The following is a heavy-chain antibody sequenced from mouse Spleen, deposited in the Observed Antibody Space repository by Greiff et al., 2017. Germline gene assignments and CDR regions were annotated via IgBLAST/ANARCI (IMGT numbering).Heavy chain of an antibody. CDR3: AREGLFDY. Sequence: QVQLQQSGPELVKPGASVKMSCKASGYTFTSYYIHWVKQRPGQGLEWIGWIYPGDGSTKYNEKFKGKTTLTADKSSSTAYMLLSSLTSEDSAIYFCAREGLFDYWGQGTTLTVSS. V-gene: IGHV1S56*01. J-gene: IGHJ2*01. CDR2: IYPGDGST. CDR1: GYTFTSYY.